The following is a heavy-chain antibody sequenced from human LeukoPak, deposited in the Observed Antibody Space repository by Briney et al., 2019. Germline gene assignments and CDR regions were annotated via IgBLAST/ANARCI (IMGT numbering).Heavy chain of an antibody. Sequence: GQSLQISCKGSGYSFTSYWIGWVRQMPGKGLEWMGIIYPGDSGTTYSPSFQGQVTISADKSISTAYLQWSSLKASDTAMYYCARVEMATKPTYYFDYWGQGTLVTVSS. J-gene: IGHJ4*02. D-gene: IGHD5-24*01. CDR1: GYSFTSYW. CDR2: IYPGDSGT. V-gene: IGHV5-51*01. CDR3: ARVEMATKPTYYFDY.